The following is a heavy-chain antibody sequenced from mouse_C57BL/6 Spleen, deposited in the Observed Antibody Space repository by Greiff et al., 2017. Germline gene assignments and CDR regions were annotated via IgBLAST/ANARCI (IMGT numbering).Heavy chain of an antibody. Sequence: LEESGAELVRPGASVKLSCKASGYTFTDYYINWVKQRPGQGLEWIARIYPGSGNTYYNEKVKGKATLTAEKSSSTAYMQLSILTSEDSAVYFCAGYDYDRDYFDYWGQGTTLTVSS. CDR3: AGYDYDRDYFDY. D-gene: IGHD2-4*01. CDR2: IYPGSGNT. CDR1: GYTFTDYY. V-gene: IGHV1-76*01. J-gene: IGHJ2*01.